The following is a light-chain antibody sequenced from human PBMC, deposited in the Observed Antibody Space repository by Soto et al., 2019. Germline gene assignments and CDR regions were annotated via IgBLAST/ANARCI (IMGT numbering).Light chain of an antibody. CDR2: TTN. J-gene: IGLJ1*01. CDR1: SSNIGTSS. V-gene: IGLV1-44*01. Sequence: QSVLTQPHSASGTPGQRVTISCSGSSSNIGTSSVHWFQQLPGTAPKLLISTTNQRPSGVPERFSGSKSGTSASLAISGLQSEDVADYYCAAWDDSPNGHVFGSGTKVTVL. CDR3: AAWDDSPNGHV.